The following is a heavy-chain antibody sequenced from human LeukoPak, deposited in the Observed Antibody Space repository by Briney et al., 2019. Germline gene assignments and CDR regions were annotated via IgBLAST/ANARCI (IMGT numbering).Heavy chain of an antibody. V-gene: IGHV3-74*01. CDR2: TSTDGTST. D-gene: IGHD1-26*01. CDR3: SRGLGGTYYGFGD. J-gene: IGHJ4*02. Sequence: GESLRLSCAASGFTFNSYWMHWVRQAPGKGLVWVSRTSTDGTSTFYADSVKGRFTISRDNAKNTVYLQMNSLRAEDMGVYYCSRGLGGTYYGFGDWGQGTLVTVSS. CDR1: GFTFNSYW.